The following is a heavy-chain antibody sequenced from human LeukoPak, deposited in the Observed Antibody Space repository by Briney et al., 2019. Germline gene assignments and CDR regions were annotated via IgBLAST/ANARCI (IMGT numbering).Heavy chain of an antibody. Sequence: SVKVSCKASGGTFSSYAISWVRQAPGQGLEWMGGIIPIFGTANYAQKFQGRVTITADESTSTAYMELSSLRSEDTAVYYCARDHWGFLEGWDAFDIWGQGTMVTVSS. CDR3: ARDHWGFLEGWDAFDI. CDR1: GGTFSSYA. J-gene: IGHJ3*02. V-gene: IGHV1-69*13. CDR2: IIPIFGTA. D-gene: IGHD3-3*01.